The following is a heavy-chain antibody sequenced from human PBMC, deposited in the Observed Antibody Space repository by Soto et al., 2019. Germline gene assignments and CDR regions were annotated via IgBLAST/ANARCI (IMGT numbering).Heavy chain of an antibody. Sequence: QVQLQESGPGLVKPSGTLSLTCAVSSGSITSSNWWSWVRQPPGKGLEWIGEIYHSGSTNYNPSLRTRVTISVAKSKNVFSLQPSSVAAAGPAMYYCAGGAVAGTSPAYWGQGTLVTVSS. J-gene: IGHJ4*02. CDR1: SGSITSSNW. D-gene: IGHD6-19*01. V-gene: IGHV4-4*02. CDR3: AGGAVAGTSPAY. CDR2: IYHSGST.